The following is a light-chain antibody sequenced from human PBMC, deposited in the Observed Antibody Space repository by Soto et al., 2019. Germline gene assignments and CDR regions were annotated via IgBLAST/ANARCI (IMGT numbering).Light chain of an antibody. Sequence: QSALTQPRSVSGSPGQSVTISCTGTNSDVGGYNYVSWYQQYPGKAPKLMMSGVSERPPGVPDRFSGSKSGNTASLTISGLQAEDEADYYCCSYVDTDTWVFGGGTKLTVL. V-gene: IGLV2-11*01. CDR3: CSYVDTDTWV. CDR1: NSDVGGYNY. CDR2: GVS. J-gene: IGLJ3*02.